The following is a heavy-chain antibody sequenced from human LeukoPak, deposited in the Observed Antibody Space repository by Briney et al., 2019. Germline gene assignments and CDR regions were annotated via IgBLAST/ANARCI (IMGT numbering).Heavy chain of an antibody. V-gene: IGHV4-59*01. CDR2: IYYSGST. CDR3: ARTLYTSIWEPYAFDI. CDR1: GGSISGFY. Sequence: PSETLSLTCTVSGGSISGFYWSWIRQPPGKGLEWIGYIYYSGSTNYNPSLKSRVSISVDTSKNQFSLKLNSVTAADTAVYYCARTLYTSIWEPYAFDIWGQGTMVTVSS. J-gene: IGHJ3*02. D-gene: IGHD6-13*01.